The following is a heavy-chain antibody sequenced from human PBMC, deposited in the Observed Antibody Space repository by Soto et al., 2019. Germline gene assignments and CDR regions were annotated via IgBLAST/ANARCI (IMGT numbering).Heavy chain of an antibody. J-gene: IGHJ4*02. CDR1: GGTFRSYD. CDR3: ATDHVAVQGFDY. V-gene: IGHV1-69*05. D-gene: IGHD2-15*01. Sequence: SVKVACKASGGTFRSYDIRWVLQAPGQGLEWMGGIIPIFGTANYAQKFQGRVTITTDKSTSTAYMDLSSLRSEDTAVYYCATDHVAVQGFDYWGQGTLVTVSS. CDR2: IIPIFGTA.